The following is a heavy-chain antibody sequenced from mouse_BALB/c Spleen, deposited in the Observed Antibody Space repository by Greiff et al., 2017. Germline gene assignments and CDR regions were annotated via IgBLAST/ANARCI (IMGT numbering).Heavy chain of an antibody. Sequence: QVQLQQPGAELVKPGASVKLSCKASGYTFTSYYMYWVKQRPGQGLEWIGGINPSNGGTNFNEKFKSKATLTVDKSSSTAYMQLSSLTSEDSAVYYCTRGTTATRAMDYWGQGTSVTVSS. CDR1: GYTFTSYY. J-gene: IGHJ4*01. D-gene: IGHD1-2*01. V-gene: IGHV1S81*02. CDR2: INPSNGGT. CDR3: TRGTTATRAMDY.